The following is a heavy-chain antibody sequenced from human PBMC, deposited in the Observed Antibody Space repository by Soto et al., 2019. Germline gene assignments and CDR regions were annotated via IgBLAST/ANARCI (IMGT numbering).Heavy chain of an antibody. Sequence: QVQLVESGGGVVQPGRSLRLSCAASGFTFSSYAMHWVRQAPGKGLEWVAVISYDGSNKYYADSVKGRFTISRDNSKNTLYLQMNSLKAEDTAVNYCARDLGGSGNPPHHVGYYYYYYGMDVWGQGTTVTV. D-gene: IGHD3-10*01. CDR2: ISYDGSNK. CDR3: ARDLGGSGNPPHHVGYYYYYYGMDV. V-gene: IGHV3-30-3*01. CDR1: GFTFSSYA. J-gene: IGHJ6*02.